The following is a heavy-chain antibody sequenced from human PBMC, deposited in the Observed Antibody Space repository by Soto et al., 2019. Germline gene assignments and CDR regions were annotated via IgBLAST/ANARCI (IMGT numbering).Heavy chain of an antibody. CDR2: ISGSGAST. J-gene: IGHJ5*02. CDR1: GFTFNNYA. CDR3: AKDVALTSVRPRTFNTLDP. V-gene: IGHV3-23*01. Sequence: PGGSLRLSCAASGFTFNNYAMTWVRLTPGKGLEWVSSISGSGASTFYADSVRGRFIVSRDNSQNTLYLQMSSLGADDTALYFCAKDVALTSVRPRTFNTLDPWGQGTLVTVSS. D-gene: IGHD4-17*01.